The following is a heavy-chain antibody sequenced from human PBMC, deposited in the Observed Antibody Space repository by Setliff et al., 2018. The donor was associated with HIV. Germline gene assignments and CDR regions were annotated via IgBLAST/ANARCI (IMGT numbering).Heavy chain of an antibody. CDR3: ARLGGICSGSSCTALAYTMDV. Sequence: GESLKISCKGSGYSFSSYWIGWVRQMPGKGLEWMGIIYPGDSDTRYSPSFQGQVTISADKSISTAYLQCSSLKASDTAMYYCARLGGICSGSSCTALAYTMDVWGQGTTVTVSS. J-gene: IGHJ6*02. D-gene: IGHD2-15*01. CDR1: GYSFSSYW. CDR2: IYPGDSDT. V-gene: IGHV5-51*01.